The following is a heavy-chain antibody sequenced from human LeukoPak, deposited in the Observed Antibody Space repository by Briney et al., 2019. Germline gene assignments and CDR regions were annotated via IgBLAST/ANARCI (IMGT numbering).Heavy chain of an antibody. CDR3: AREGYSYGYSPLDY. Sequence: PGGSLRLSCAASGFTFSNYWMIWVRQAPGKGLEWVANIKQDGSEKYYVDSVKGRFTISRDNAKNSLYLQMNSLRAEDTAVYYCAREGYSYGYSPLDYWGQGTLVTVSS. V-gene: IGHV3-7*01. CDR1: GFTFSNYW. CDR2: IKQDGSEK. D-gene: IGHD5-18*01. J-gene: IGHJ4*02.